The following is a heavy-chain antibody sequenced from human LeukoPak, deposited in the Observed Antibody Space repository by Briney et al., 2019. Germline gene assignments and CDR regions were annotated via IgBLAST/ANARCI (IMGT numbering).Heavy chain of an antibody. CDR2: ISGSGSSR. D-gene: IGHD6-13*01. J-gene: IGHJ4*02. CDR1: RFTFTNYA. CDR3: AKDIAAAGDY. V-gene: IGHV3-23*01. Sequence: GGSLRLSCAASRFTFTNYALTWVRQAPGKGLEWVSVISGSGSSRYYADSVKGRFTISRDNSKNTVFLQMNSLRVEDTAIYYCAKDIAAAGDYWGQGTLVTVSS.